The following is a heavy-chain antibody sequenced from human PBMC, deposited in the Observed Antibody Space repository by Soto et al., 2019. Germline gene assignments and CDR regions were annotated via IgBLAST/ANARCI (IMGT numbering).Heavy chain of an antibody. Sequence: QVQLVESGGGVVQPGRSLRLSCAASGFTFSSYGMHWVRQAPGKGLEWVAVIWYDGSNKYYADSVKGRFTISRDNSKTTLYLQMNSLRAEDTAVYYCASGGSWYVDYWGQGTLVTVSS. D-gene: IGHD6-13*01. V-gene: IGHV3-33*01. CDR3: ASGGSWYVDY. CDR1: GFTFSSYG. J-gene: IGHJ4*02. CDR2: IWYDGSNK.